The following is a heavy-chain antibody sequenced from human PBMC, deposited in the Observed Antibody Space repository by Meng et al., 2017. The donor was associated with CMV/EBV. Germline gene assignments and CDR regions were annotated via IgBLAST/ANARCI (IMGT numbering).Heavy chain of an antibody. Sequence: VEPGVGVIQTGGSLIVPCAAPALTGRNKYISCVRQAPGKGLEWVCIIYRGENTNYIDSVKDSFTVSRDNSKNTMYLQMNSLRVEDPAVYYGASPITIFGAVIWGQGTMVTVSS. D-gene: IGHD3-3*01. CDR1: ALTGRNKY. V-gene: IGHV3-66*01. J-gene: IGHJ3*02. CDR3: ASPITIFGAVI. CDR2: IYRGENT.